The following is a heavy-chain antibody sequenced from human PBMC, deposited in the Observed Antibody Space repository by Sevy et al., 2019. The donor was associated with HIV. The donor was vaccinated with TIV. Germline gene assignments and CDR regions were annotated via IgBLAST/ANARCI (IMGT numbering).Heavy chain of an antibody. CDR2: IKPITDAGTT. Sequence: GGSLRLSCTASGFTFSNAWMTWVRQTPERGLEWVALIKPITDAGTTDYAAPVKGRFTISRDDSKNTVYLQLTSLKTEDTAVYYCTAGPVSFWGQGTLVTVSS. CDR3: TAGPVSF. J-gene: IGHJ4*02. D-gene: IGHD3-16*01. V-gene: IGHV3-15*01. CDR1: GFTFSNAW.